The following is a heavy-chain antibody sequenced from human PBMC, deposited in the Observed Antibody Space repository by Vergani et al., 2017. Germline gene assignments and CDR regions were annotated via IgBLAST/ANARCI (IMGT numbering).Heavy chain of an antibody. J-gene: IGHJ6*03. CDR1: GGSFSGYY. Sequence: QVQLQQWGAGLLKPSETLSLTCAVYGGSFSGYYWSWIRQPPGKGLEWIGYIYYSGSTNYNPSLKSRVTISVDTSKNQFSLKPSSVTAAETAVYYCARCIAARPLPYYYYYMDVWGKGTTVTVSS. D-gene: IGHD6-6*01. CDR3: ARCIAARPLPYYYYYMDV. V-gene: IGHV4-34*11. CDR2: IYYSGST.